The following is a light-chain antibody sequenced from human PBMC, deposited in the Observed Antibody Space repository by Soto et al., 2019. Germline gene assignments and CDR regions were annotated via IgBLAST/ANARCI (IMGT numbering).Light chain of an antibody. CDR3: QSYDSSLSGWV. CDR2: GNS. Sequence: QSVLTQPPSVSGAPGQRVTISFTGSSSKIGAGYDVHGYQQLPGTAPKLLIYGNSNRPSGVPDRFSGSKSGTSASLAITGLQADDEADYYCQSYDSSLSGWVFGGGTKLTVL. V-gene: IGLV1-40*01. CDR1: SSKIGAGYD. J-gene: IGLJ3*02.